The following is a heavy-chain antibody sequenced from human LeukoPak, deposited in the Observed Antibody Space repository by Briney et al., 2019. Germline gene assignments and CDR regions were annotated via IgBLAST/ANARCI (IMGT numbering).Heavy chain of an antibody. CDR3: AKSPYYYDSSGYLDYLDY. CDR2: ISYDGSNK. Sequence: PGGSLRLSCAASGFTFSSYGMHWVRQAPGKGLEWVAVISYDGSNKYYADSVKGRFTISRDNSKNTLYLQMNSLRAEDTAVYYCAKSPYYYDSSGYLDYLDYWGQGTLVTVSS. CDR1: GFTFSSYG. J-gene: IGHJ4*02. D-gene: IGHD3-22*01. V-gene: IGHV3-30*18.